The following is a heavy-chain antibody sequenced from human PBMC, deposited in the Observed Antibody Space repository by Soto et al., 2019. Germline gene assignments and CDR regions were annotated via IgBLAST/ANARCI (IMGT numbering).Heavy chain of an antibody. CDR2: IIPIFGTA. CDR1: GGTFSSYA. Sequence: ASVKVSCKASGGTFSSYAISWVRQAPGQGLEWMGGIIPIFGTANCAQKFQGRVTITADESTSTAYMELSSLRSEDTAVYYCARDPHHYYDSSGYNNWFDPWGQGTLVTVSS. CDR3: ARDPHHYYDSSGYNNWFDP. J-gene: IGHJ5*02. V-gene: IGHV1-69*13. D-gene: IGHD3-22*01.